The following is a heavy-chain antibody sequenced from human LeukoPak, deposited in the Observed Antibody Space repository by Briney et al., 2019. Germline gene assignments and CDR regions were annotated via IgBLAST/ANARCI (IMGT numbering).Heavy chain of an antibody. V-gene: IGHV1-18*01. J-gene: IGHJ4*02. CDR1: GYTFTSYG. CDR3: ARHYYDSSGYYYYTFDY. CDR2: ISAYNGNT. Sequence: ASVKVSCKASGYTFTSYGISWVRQAPGQGLEWMGWISAYNGNTNYAQKFQGRVTMTRDTSISTAYMELSRLRSDDTAVYYCARHYYDSSGYYYYTFDYWGQGTLVTVSS. D-gene: IGHD3-22*01.